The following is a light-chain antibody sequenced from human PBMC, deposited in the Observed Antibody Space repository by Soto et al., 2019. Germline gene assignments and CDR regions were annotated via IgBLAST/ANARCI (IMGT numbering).Light chain of an antibody. Sequence: EIVMTQSPATLSVSPGERATLSCRASQSVRNNLAWYQQKPGQAPRLLIFDASTRATGIPARFSGSGSGTEFTLTISSLQSEDFAVYYCQQYNKWPPITFGQGTRLDIK. CDR2: DAS. V-gene: IGKV3-15*01. J-gene: IGKJ5*01. CDR3: QQYNKWPPIT. CDR1: QSVRNN.